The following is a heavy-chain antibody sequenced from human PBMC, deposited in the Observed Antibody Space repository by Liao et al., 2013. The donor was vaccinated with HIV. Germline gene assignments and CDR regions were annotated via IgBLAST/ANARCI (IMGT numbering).Heavy chain of an antibody. J-gene: IGHJ4*02. Sequence: QLQLQQWGAGLLKPSETLSLTCAVYGGSFSRHYWSWIRQPPGKGLEWIGEINHSGKTNYNPSLRSRVTISVDTSKNQFSLKLNSVTAADTAVYYCARGPRGTVTGPVRFDHWGQGTLVTVSS. CDR2: INHSGKT. CDR3: ARGPRGTVTGPVRFDH. D-gene: IGHD6-19*01. V-gene: IGHV4-34*01. CDR1: GGSFSRHY.